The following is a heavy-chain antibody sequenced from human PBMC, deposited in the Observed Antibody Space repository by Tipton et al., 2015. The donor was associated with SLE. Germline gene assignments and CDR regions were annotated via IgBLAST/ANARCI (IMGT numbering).Heavy chain of an antibody. CDR2: IKSDGVST. Sequence: SLRLSCAASGFPFSSYWVHWVRQAPGKGLVWVARIKSDGVSTNYADTVKGRFTISRDNAKNKLYLQIDSLRAEDTAVYYCASLYYFDYWGQGTLVTVSS. V-gene: IGHV3-74*01. J-gene: IGHJ4*02. CDR1: GFPFSSYW. CDR3: ASLYYFDY.